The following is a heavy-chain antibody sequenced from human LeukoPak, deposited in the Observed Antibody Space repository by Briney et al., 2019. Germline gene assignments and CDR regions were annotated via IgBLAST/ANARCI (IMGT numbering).Heavy chain of an antibody. J-gene: IGHJ4*02. D-gene: IGHD2-15*01. CDR1: GYTFTGYY. CDR3: ARVQCSGGSCYSDY. V-gene: IGHV1-18*04. Sequence: ASVKVSCKASGYTFTGYYMHWVRQAPGQGLEWMGWISAYNGNTNYAQKLQGRVTMTTDTSTSTAYMELRSLRSDDTAVYYCARVQCSGGSCYSDYWGQGTLVTVSS. CDR2: ISAYNGNT.